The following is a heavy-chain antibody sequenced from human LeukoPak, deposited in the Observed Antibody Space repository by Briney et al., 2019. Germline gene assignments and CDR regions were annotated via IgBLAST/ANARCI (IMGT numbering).Heavy chain of an antibody. Sequence: ASVKVSCKVSGYTLTELSMHWVRQAPGKGLEWMGGFDPEDGETIYAQKFQGRVTMTTDTSTSTAYMELRSLRSDDTAVYYCARQRFGESDPWGQGTLVTVSS. D-gene: IGHD3-10*01. CDR1: GYTLTELS. J-gene: IGHJ5*02. CDR2: FDPEDGET. V-gene: IGHV1-24*01. CDR3: ARQRFGESDP.